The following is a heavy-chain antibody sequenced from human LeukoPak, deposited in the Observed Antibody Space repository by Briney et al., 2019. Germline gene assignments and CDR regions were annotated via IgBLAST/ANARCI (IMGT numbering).Heavy chain of an antibody. CDR1: GGSISSGSYY. CDR3: ARYGYYYDSSGYYQQYFDY. Sequence: SQTLSLTCTVSGGSISSGSYYWSWIRQPAGKGLEWIVRIYTSGSTNYNPSLESRVTISVYTSKNQSSLKLSSVTAADTAVYYCARYGYYYDSSGYYQQYFDYWGQGTLVTVSS. J-gene: IGHJ4*02. CDR2: IYTSGST. D-gene: IGHD3-22*01. V-gene: IGHV4-61*02.